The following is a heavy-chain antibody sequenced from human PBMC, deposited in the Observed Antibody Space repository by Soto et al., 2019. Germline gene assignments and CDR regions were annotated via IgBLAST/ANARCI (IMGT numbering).Heavy chain of an antibody. J-gene: IGHJ4*02. CDR1: GFTFSSYG. V-gene: IGHV3-30*03. D-gene: IGHD6-19*01. CDR3: AREGGFFGGWYARY. Sequence: QVQLVESGGGVVQPGRSLRLSCAASGFTFSSYGMHWVRQAPGKGLEWVAVISYDGSNKYYADSVKGRFTISRDNSKNPLYLQMNSLGAEDTAVYYCAREGGFFGGWYARYWGQGTLVTVSS. CDR2: ISYDGSNK.